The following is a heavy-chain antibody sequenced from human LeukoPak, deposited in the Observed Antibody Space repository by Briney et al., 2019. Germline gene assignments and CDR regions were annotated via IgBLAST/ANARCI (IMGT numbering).Heavy chain of an antibody. D-gene: IGHD3-9*01. Sequence: GGSLRLSCAASGFTVSSNYMSWVRQAPGKGLEWVSVIYRGGSTYYADSVKGRFTISRDNSKNTLSLQMNSLRAVDTAVYYCARTTKEFDILTGYYFDYWGQGILVTVSS. J-gene: IGHJ4*02. CDR3: ARTTKEFDILTGYYFDY. CDR2: IYRGGST. V-gene: IGHV3-53*01. CDR1: GFTVSSNY.